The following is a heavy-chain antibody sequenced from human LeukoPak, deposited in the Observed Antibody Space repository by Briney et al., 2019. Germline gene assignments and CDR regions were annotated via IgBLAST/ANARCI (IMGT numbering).Heavy chain of an antibody. Sequence: GGSLRLSCAASGFTFSSYWMSWVRQAPGKGLEWVANIKQDGSEKYYADSVKGRFTISRDNSKNTLYLQMNSLRAEDTAVYYCAKSRITFGGVIVPIDYWGQGTLVTVSS. CDR1: GFTFSSYW. V-gene: IGHV3-7*03. J-gene: IGHJ4*02. CDR3: AKSRITFGGVIVPIDY. CDR2: IKQDGSEK. D-gene: IGHD3-16*02.